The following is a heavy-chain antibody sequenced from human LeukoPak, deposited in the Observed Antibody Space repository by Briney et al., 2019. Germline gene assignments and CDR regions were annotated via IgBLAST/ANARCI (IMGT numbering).Heavy chain of an antibody. CDR2: IGGDGGST. Sequence: GGSLRLSCAASGFTFDDYAMHWVRQAPGKGLEWVSLIGGDGGSTYYADSVKGRFTIFRDNSKNSLYLQMNSLRTEDTALYYCAKAAERGYYDILTGYYRDYYYYYMDVWGKGTTVAVSS. J-gene: IGHJ6*03. V-gene: IGHV3-43*02. D-gene: IGHD3-9*01. CDR1: GFTFDDYA. CDR3: AKAAERGYYDILTGYYRDYYYYYMDV.